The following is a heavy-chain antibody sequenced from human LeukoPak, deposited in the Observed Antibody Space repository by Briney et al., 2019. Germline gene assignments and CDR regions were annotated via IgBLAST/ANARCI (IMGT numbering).Heavy chain of an antibody. CDR3: ARGYDWASGWYGLKYY. Sequence: GASVKVSCKASGYTFTSYGISWVRQAPGQGLEWMGWISAYNGNTNYAQKLQGRATMTTDTSTSTAYMELRSLRSDDTAVYYCARGYDWASGWYGLKYYWGQGTLVTVSS. CDR2: ISAYNGNT. V-gene: IGHV1-18*01. CDR1: GYTFTSYG. D-gene: IGHD6-19*01. J-gene: IGHJ4*02.